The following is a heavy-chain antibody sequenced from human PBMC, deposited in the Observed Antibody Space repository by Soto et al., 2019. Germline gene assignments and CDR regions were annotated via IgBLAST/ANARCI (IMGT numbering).Heavy chain of an antibody. CDR3: ARDTGDLLWFGELNYFDY. V-gene: IGHV1-2*02. CDR2: INPNSGGT. J-gene: IGHJ4*02. D-gene: IGHD3-10*01. CDR1: GYTFTGYY. Sequence: ASVKVSCKASGYTFTGYYMHWVRQAPGQGREWMGWINPNSGGTNYAQKFQGRVTMTRDTSISTAYMELSRLRSDDTAVYYCARDTGDLLWFGELNYFDYWGQGTLVTVSS.